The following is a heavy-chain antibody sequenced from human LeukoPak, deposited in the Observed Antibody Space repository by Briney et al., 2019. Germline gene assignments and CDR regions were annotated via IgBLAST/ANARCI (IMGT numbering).Heavy chain of an antibody. D-gene: IGHD1-20*01. J-gene: IGHJ4*02. V-gene: IGHV1-8*01. Sequence: ASVKVSCKASGYTFTSYGINWVRQATGQGLEWMGWMNPNSGNTGYAQKFLGRVTITTNTSISTAYMELSSLRSEDTAVYYCARSLRYNSFSSDSWGQGTLVTVSS. CDR2: MNPNSGNT. CDR1: GYTFTSYG. CDR3: ARSLRYNSFSSDS.